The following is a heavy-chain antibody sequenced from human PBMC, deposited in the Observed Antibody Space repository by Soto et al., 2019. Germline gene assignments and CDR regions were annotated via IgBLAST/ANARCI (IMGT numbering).Heavy chain of an antibody. CDR1: GFTFSSYA. D-gene: IGHD4-4*01. V-gene: IGHV3-30-3*01. Sequence: PGGSLRLSCAAFGFTFSSYAMHWVRQAPGKGLEWVAVISYDGSNKYYADSVKGRFTISRDNSKNTLYLQMNSLRAEDTAVYYCARAPHDYSFGYYYYGMDVWGQGTTVTVSS. CDR3: ARAPHDYSFGYYYYGMDV. J-gene: IGHJ6*02. CDR2: ISYDGSNK.